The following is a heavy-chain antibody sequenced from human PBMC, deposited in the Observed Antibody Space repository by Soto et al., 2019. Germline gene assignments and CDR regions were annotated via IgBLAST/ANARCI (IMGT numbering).Heavy chain of an antibody. Sequence: PSETLSLTCTVSGGSISSGGYYGSWIRQHPGKGLEWIGYIYYSGSTYYNPSLKSRVTISVDTSKNQFALKLSSVTAADTAVYYGARVAYTARFLDYWGQGTLVTVSS. CDR3: ARVAYTARFLDY. CDR1: GGSISSGGYY. V-gene: IGHV4-31*03. J-gene: IGHJ4*02. D-gene: IGHD2-2*02. CDR2: IYYSGST.